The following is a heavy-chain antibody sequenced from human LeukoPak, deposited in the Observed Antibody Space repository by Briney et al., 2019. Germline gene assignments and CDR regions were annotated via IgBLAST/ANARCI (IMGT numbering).Heavy chain of an antibody. V-gene: IGHV4-34*01. CDR2: INQGGTT. Sequence: SETLSLTCAVYGESFSGYYWSWVRQPPGKGLEWIGEINQGGTTNYNPSLKSRVTISVDMSNNQFSLQLSSVTAADTVCYFCASSREYXXNYXYXXFHHWGXGTLVTVSS. J-gene: IGHJ4*02. CDR1: GESFSGYY. D-gene: IGHD6-13*01. CDR3: ASSREYXXNYXYXXFHH.